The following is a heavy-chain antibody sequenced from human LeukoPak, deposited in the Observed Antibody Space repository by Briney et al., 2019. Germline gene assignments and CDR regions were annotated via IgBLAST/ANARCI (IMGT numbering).Heavy chain of an antibody. V-gene: IGHV3-21*01. D-gene: IGHD6-13*01. CDR3: ATRSVDIAAAGKSDY. J-gene: IGHJ4*02. CDR1: GFTFSSYS. Sequence: GGSLRLSCAASGFTFSSYSMNWVRQAPGKGLEWVSSISSSSSYIYYADSVKGRFTISRDNSKNTLFLQMNSLRPEDTAVYYCATRSVDIAAAGKSDYWGQGTLVTVSS. CDR2: ISSSSSYI.